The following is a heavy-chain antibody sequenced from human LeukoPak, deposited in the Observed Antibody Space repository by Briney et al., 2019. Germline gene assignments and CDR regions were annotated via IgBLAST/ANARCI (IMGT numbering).Heavy chain of an antibody. Sequence: PGGSLRLSCAASGFTVSSNYMSWVRHAPGKGLEWVSVIYSGDSTYYADSVKGRFTISRDNSKNTLYLQMNSLRAEDTAVYYCASGSGSYRTPYYYMDVWGTGTTVTVSS. CDR1: GFTVSSNY. J-gene: IGHJ6*03. CDR2: IYSGDST. CDR3: ASGSGSYRTPYYYMDV. V-gene: IGHV3-53*01. D-gene: IGHD3-10*01.